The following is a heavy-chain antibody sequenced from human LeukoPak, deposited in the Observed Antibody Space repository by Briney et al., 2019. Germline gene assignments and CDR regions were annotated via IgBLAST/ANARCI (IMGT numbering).Heavy chain of an antibody. J-gene: IGHJ4*02. CDR1: VGSISSYY. V-gene: IGHV4-59*01. D-gene: IGHD6-19*01. CDR3: ARGASSGWYAY. CDR2: IYYSGST. Sequence: SETLSLTCTVSVGSISSYYWSRIRQPPGKGLEWIGYIYYSGSTNYNPSLKSRVTISVDTSKNQFSLKLSSVTAADTAVYYCARGASSGWYAYWGQGTLVTVSS.